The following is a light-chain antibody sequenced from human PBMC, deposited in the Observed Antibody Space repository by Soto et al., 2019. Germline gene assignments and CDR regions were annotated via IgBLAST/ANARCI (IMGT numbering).Light chain of an antibody. J-gene: IGKJ2*01. CDR2: WAS. CDR1: QSILYSSNNKNY. CDR3: QQYYSSLLT. V-gene: IGKV4-1*01. Sequence: DIVMTQSPDSLAVSLGERATINCKSSQSILYSSNNKNYIAWYQQKPGQPPKLLIYWASTRQSGVPDRFSGSGSGTDFTLTISSLQAEDVAIYYCQQYYSSLLTFGQGTRLEIK.